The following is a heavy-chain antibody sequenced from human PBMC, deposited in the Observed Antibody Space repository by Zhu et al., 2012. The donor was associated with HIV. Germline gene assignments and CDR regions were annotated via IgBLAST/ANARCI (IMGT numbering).Heavy chain of an antibody. Sequence: QVQLVQSGGQMKKPGESMRISCRASGYEFIDCTLNWIRLAPGKRPEWMGWLKPRGGAVNYARPLQGRVTMTRDVYSDTAFLELRSLTVDDTAVYFVLREKRKRVLLIGTLRNNSGSGAGPRSVYGSYYY. V-gene: IGHV1-2*07. CDR1: GYEFIDCT. J-gene: IGHJ6*03. CDR3: LREKRKRVLLIGTLRNNSGSGAGPRSVYGSYYY. D-gene: IGHD3-10*01. CDR2: LKPRGGAV.